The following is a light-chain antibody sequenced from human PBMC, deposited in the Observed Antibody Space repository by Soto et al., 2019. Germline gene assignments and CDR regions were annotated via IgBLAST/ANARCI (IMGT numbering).Light chain of an antibody. V-gene: IGKV3-20*01. CDR2: GAS. CDR3: QQYGGSPEIS. Sequence: DIVLAQSPGTLSLSPGERATLSCRASQTISDNFLAWYQQKPGQSPRLLISGASFRAPGVPDSFSGSGSETDFTLTISRLEPEDFDFYYCQQYGGSPEISFGGGTKVDMK. CDR1: QTISDNF. J-gene: IGKJ3*01.